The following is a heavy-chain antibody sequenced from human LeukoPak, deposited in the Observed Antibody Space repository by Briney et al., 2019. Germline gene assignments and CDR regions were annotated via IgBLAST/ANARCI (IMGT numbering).Heavy chain of an antibody. Sequence: GGSLRLSCAASGFTFSSYGMHWVRQAPGKGLEWAAFIRYDGSNKYYADSVKGRFTISRDNSKNTLYLQMNSLRAEDTAVYYCAKDVTIFGPGGFDYWGQGTMVTVSS. J-gene: IGHJ4*03. V-gene: IGHV3-30*02. CDR2: IRYDGSNK. CDR3: AKDVTIFGPGGFDY. D-gene: IGHD3-3*01. CDR1: GFTFSSYG.